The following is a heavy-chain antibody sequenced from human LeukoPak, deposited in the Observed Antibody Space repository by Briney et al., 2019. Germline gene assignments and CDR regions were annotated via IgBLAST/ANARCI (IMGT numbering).Heavy chain of an antibody. CDR1: GYSFTSYW. Sequence: GEPLKISCKGSGYSFTSYWIGWVGQMPGKGLEWMGIIYPGDSDTRYSPSFQGEVTISADKSISTASLQWSSLKASDTAMYYCAKPRGYSSRDAFDIWGQGTMVTVSS. CDR2: IYPGDSDT. V-gene: IGHV5-51*01. D-gene: IGHD6-13*01. CDR3: AKPRGYSSRDAFDI. J-gene: IGHJ3*02.